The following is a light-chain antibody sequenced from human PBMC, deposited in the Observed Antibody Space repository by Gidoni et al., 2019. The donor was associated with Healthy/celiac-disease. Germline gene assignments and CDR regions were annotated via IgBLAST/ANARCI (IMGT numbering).Light chain of an antibody. CDR2: GAS. CDR3: QQYGSSPTWT. Sequence: IVLSHSPGTLSLSPGERATLACRASQSVSSSYLAWYQQKPGQAPRLLIYGASSRATGIPDRFSGSGSGTDFTLTISRLEPEDFAVYYCQQYGSSPTWTFGQGTKVEIK. CDR1: QSVSSSY. J-gene: IGKJ1*01. V-gene: IGKV3-20*01.